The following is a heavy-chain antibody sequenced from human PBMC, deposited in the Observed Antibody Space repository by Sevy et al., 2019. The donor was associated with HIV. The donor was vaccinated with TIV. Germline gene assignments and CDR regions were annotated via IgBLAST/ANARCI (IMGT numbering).Heavy chain of an antibody. V-gene: IGHV3-30*04. J-gene: IGHJ4*02. D-gene: IGHD2-2*01. CDR1: AFTFTTSA. CDR3: ARGGFCNSTNCYTTPFDY. CDR2: ISHDGNHK. Sequence: GGSLRLSCTASAFTFTTSAMHWVRQAPGKGLEWITVISHDGNHKVYADSVKGRFTISRDNSKNMLYLEMSSLRPEDTAIYSCARGGFCNSTNCYTTPFDYWGRGTRVTVSS.